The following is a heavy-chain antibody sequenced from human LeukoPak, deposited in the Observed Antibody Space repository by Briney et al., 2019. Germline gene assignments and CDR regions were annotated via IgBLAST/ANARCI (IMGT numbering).Heavy chain of an antibody. D-gene: IGHD3-10*01. CDR3: AEIVGLSLWFGESKTVDS. Sequence: GGSLRLSCVASGFTFSNYAMSWVRHLPGKGLEWVSSISGNGASTYYADSVKGRFTISRDNSKNTLYLQMNSLRAEDTAVYYCAEIVGLSLWFGESKTVDSWGQGTLVTVSS. CDR1: GFTFSNYA. V-gene: IGHV3-23*01. CDR2: ISGNGAST. J-gene: IGHJ4*02.